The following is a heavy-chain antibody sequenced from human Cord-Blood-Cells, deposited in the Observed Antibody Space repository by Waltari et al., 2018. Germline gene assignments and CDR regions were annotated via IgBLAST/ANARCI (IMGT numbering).Heavy chain of an antibody. J-gene: IGHJ6*02. CDR1: GFTFSDYY. CDR3: ARDAKSSGWLGLGSYYGMDV. CDR2: ISSSGSTI. Sequence: QVQLVESGGGLVKPGGSLRLSCAASGFTFSDYYMSWIRQAPGKGLEWVSYISSSGSTIYYADSVKGRFTISRDNAKNSLYLQMNSLRAEDTAVYYCARDAKSSGWLGLGSYYGMDVWGQGTTVTVSS. D-gene: IGHD6-19*01. V-gene: IGHV3-11*01.